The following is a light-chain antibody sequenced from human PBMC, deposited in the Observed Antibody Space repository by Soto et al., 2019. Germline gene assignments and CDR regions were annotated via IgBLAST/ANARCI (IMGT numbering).Light chain of an antibody. J-gene: IGKJ3*01. CDR3: QQYGTSPLT. V-gene: IGKV3-20*01. Sequence: EIVLTQSPGTLSLSPGERATLSCRASQSVGSTYLAWYQQKPGQAPKLLIYGVSSRAPGIPDRFSGSGSRTDFTLTISRLEPEDFAVYYCQQYGTSPLTFGPGTKVDI. CDR1: QSVGSTY. CDR2: GVS.